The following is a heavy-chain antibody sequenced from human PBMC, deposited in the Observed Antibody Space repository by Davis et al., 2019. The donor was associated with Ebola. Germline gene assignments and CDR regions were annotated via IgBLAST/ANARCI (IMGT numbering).Heavy chain of an antibody. J-gene: IGHJ5*02. CDR1: GGSFSGYY. CDR3: ARGLDVRFGGSFDP. CDR2: INHSGST. Sequence: SETLSLTCAVYGGSFSGYYWSWIRQPPGKGLEWIGEINHSGSTNYNPSLKSRVTISVDTSKNQFSLKLSSVTAADTAVYSCARGLDVRFGGSFDPWGQGTLVTVSS. V-gene: IGHV4-34*01. D-gene: IGHD3-16*01.